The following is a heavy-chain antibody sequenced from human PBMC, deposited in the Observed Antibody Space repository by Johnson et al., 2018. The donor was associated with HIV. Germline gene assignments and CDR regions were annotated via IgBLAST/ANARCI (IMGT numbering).Heavy chain of an antibody. V-gene: IGHV3-23*04. CDR1: GFTFSNYA. CDR2: IGYSASDT. J-gene: IGHJ3*01. D-gene: IGHD2-15*01. Sequence: VQLVESGGGLVQPVGSLRLSCAASGFTFSNYAMNWVRQAPGKGLEWVSSIGYSASDTYYADSVKGRFIISRDNSNNRLYPQMNSLRAEDTAIYYCEGYCSGGACYSGVSAFDVWGHGTMVTVSS. CDR3: EGYCSGGACYSGVSAFDV.